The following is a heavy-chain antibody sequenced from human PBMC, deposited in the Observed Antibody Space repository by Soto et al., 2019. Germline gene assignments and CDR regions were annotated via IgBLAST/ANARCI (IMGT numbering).Heavy chain of an antibody. J-gene: IGHJ6*02. Sequence: QVQLVESGGGVVQPGRSLRLSCAASGFTFSSYAMHWVRQAPGKGLEWVAVISYDGSNKYYADSVKGRFTISRDNSKNTLYLQMNSLRAEDTAVYYCAREVLQQLVPGGRDVWGQGTTVTVSS. D-gene: IGHD6-13*01. CDR3: AREVLQQLVPGGRDV. CDR1: GFTFSSYA. V-gene: IGHV3-30-3*01. CDR2: ISYDGSNK.